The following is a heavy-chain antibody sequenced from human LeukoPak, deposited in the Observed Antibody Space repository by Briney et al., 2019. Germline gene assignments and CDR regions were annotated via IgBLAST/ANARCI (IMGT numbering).Heavy chain of an antibody. Sequence: SETLSLTCTVSGGSISSYYWSWIRHAPGKGVEWIGYIYDSGSTNYNASLKSRVTISVDTSKNQFSLKVSFVTAADTAVYYCARHRFSGYSHGLFDYWGQGTLVTVSS. V-gene: IGHV4-59*08. J-gene: IGHJ4*02. CDR1: GGSISSYY. CDR3: ARHRFSGYSHGLFDY. CDR2: IYDSGST. D-gene: IGHD5-18*01.